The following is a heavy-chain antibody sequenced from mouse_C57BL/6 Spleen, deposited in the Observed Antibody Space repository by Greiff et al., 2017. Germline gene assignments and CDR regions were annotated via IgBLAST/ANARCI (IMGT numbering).Heavy chain of an antibody. J-gene: IGHJ4*01. Sequence: EVQLQQSGAELVRPGASVKLSCTASGFNIKDDYMHWVKQRPEQGLEWIGWIDPENGDTEYASKFQGKATITADPSSNTAYLQLSSLTSEDTAVYYCTTPLTVVARDYWGQGTSVTVSS. CDR3: TTPLTVVARDY. V-gene: IGHV14-4*01. D-gene: IGHD1-1*01. CDR2: IDPENGDT. CDR1: GFNIKDDY.